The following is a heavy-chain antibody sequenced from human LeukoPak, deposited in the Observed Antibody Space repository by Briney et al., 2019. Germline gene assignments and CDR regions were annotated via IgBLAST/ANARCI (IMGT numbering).Heavy chain of an antibody. CDR2: IKQDGSEK. V-gene: IGHV3-7*01. CDR1: GFTFSSYW. J-gene: IGHJ1*01. CDR3: ARDQTYSSSRAEYFQH. D-gene: IGHD6-13*01. Sequence: PGGSLRLSCAASGFTFSSYWMSWVRQAPGKGLEWVANIKQDGSEKYYVDSVKGRFTISRDNAKNTLYLQMNSLRAEDTAVYYCARDQTYSSSRAEYFQHWGQGTLVTVSS.